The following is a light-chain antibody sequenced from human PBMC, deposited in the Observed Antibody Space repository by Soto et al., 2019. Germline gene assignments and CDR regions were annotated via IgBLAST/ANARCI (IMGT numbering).Light chain of an antibody. CDR3: QHYNRCSAT. CDR2: QAS. V-gene: IGKV1-5*03. Sequence: DIQITQSPSTLSASVGDRVTITCRASQSITPWLAWYQQKPGKVPKLLIYQASSLESGVRLRFSGSASGTEFTLTINSLQPDDFATYYCQHYNRCSATFGQGTKVDIK. CDR1: QSITPW. J-gene: IGKJ1*01.